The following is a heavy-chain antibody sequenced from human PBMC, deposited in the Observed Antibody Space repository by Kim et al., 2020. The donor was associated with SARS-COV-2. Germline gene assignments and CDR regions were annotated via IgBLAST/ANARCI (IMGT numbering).Heavy chain of an antibody. CDR3: ARITGGSPDY. V-gene: IGHV6-1*01. D-gene: IGHD2-8*02. Sequence: NYALSVKSRITITPDTSKNPFSLQLNSVTPEDTAVYYCARITGGSPDYWGQGTLVTVSS. J-gene: IGHJ4*02.